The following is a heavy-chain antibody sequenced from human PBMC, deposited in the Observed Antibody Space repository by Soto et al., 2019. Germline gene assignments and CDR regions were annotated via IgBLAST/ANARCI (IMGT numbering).Heavy chain of an antibody. V-gene: IGHV1-46*01. CDR3: ARGGHVVVGTAALDY. D-gene: IGHD2-21*02. Sequence: QVQLMQSGAEVKKPGASVKVSCKASGDTFTDYYIHWVRQAPGQGLEWMGTVNPSGGHTTYAQHFRRRVTTTRGTSTSTLDVELTSQTSDDTARYYCARGGHVVVGTAALDYWGQGTLVTVSS. CDR1: GDTFTDYY. CDR2: VNPSGGHT. J-gene: IGHJ4*02.